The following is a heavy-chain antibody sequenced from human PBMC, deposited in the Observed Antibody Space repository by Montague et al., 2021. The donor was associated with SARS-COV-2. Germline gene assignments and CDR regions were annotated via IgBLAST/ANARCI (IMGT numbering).Heavy chain of an antibody. CDR3: ASQVAYLDYFDP. Sequence: SETLSLTCTVSGGSFSSRSSTWIRQPPRTGQELVWSIHLSGNTYYNPSLKSRLTISIDTSKNQFSLKLTSLTAADTAVYYCASQVAYLDYFDPWGRGTLVTVSS. J-gene: IGHJ5*02. CDR2: IHLSGNT. D-gene: IGHD4-11*01. CDR1: GGSFSSRS. V-gene: IGHV4-38-2*02.